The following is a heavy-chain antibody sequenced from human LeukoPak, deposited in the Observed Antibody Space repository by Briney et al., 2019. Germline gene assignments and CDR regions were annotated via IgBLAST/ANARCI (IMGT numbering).Heavy chain of an antibody. CDR3: ATDPARYYADY. CDR1: GGSFSGYY. Sequence: SETLSLTCAVYGGSFSGYYWSWIRQPPGKGLEWIGEINHSGSTNYNPSLKSRVTISVDTSKNQFSLKLSSVTAADTAVYYCATDPARYYADYWGQGTLVTVSS. CDR2: INHSGST. V-gene: IGHV4-34*01. D-gene: IGHD3-22*01. J-gene: IGHJ4*02.